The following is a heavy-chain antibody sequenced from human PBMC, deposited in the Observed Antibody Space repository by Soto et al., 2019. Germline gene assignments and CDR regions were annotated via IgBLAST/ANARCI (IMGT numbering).Heavy chain of an antibody. CDR3: ARLCPDHYGDYGGNYYYYMDV. CDR2: IYYSGST. Sequence: PSETLSLTCTVSGGSISSGGYYWSWIRQHPGKGLEWIGYIYYSGSTYYNPSLKSRVTISVDTSKNQFSLKLSSVTAADTAVYYCARLCPDHYGDYGGNYYYYMDVWGKGTTVTVSS. V-gene: IGHV4-31*03. D-gene: IGHD4-17*01. J-gene: IGHJ6*03. CDR1: GGSISSGGYY.